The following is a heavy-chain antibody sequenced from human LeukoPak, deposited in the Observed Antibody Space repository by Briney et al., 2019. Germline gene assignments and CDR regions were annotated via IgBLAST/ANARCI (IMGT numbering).Heavy chain of an antibody. V-gene: IGHV4-61*02. J-gene: IGHJ4*02. CDR1: GGSISSGSYY. D-gene: IGHD3-10*01. CDR2: IYTSGST. Sequence: PSETLSLTCTVSGGSISSGSYYWSWIRQPAGKGLEWIGRIYTSGSTNYNPSLKSRVTISVDTSKNQFSLKLSSVTAADTAVYYCARIPSYYYGSGSYSVSDWGQGTLVTVSS. CDR3: ARIPSYYYGSGSYSVSD.